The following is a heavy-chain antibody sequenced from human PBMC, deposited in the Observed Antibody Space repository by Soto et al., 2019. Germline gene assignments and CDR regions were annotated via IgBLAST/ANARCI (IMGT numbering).Heavy chain of an antibody. CDR1: GYTFTNYG. Sequence: GASVKVSCKASGYTFTNYGISWVRQAPGQGLEWMGWISAYNGNTNYAQKIQGRDTMTTDTSSSTGYMELRTLRFDDTAVYYCVRIVGADRRWFDPWGQGTLVTVSS. J-gene: IGHJ5*02. D-gene: IGHD1-26*01. V-gene: IGHV1-18*01. CDR3: VRIVGADRRWFDP. CDR2: ISAYNGNT.